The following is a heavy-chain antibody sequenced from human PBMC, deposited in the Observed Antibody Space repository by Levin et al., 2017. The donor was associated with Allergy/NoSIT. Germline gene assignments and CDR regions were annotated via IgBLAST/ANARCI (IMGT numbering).Heavy chain of an antibody. CDR1: GFTFSIFE. D-gene: IGHD2/OR15-2a*01. Sequence: GGSLRLSCAASGFTFSIFEMTWVRQTPGKGLEWVAYIGSNGSPIYYADSVKGRFTISRVNAKNSLYLQMSGLRDEDTAVDYCARGSRYYRDHKVDLWGQGTLVTVS. CDR3: ARGSRYYRDHKVDL. CDR2: IGSNGSPI. J-gene: IGHJ5*02. V-gene: IGHV3-48*03.